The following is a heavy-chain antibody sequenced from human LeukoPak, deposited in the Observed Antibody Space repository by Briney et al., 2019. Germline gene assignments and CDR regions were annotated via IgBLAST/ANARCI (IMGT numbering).Heavy chain of an antibody. CDR3: ARDNPDYDFWSGYYTMWFDP. V-gene: IGHV3-7*01. Sequence: GGSLRLSCAASGFTFSSYWMSWVRQAPGKGLEWVANIKQDGSEKYYVDSVKGRFTISRDNAKNSLYLQMNSLRAEDTAVYYCARDNPDYDFWSGYYTMWFDPWAQGTLVTVSS. CDR1: GFTFSSYW. J-gene: IGHJ5*02. D-gene: IGHD3-3*01. CDR2: IKQDGSEK.